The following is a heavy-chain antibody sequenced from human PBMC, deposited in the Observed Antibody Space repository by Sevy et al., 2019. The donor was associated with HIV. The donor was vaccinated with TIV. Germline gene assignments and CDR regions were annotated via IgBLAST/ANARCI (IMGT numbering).Heavy chain of an antibody. D-gene: IGHD3-22*01. J-gene: IGHJ4*02. CDR3: ARDPLDYYDSSGYTGPYYFDY. CDR2: TIPIFGTA. CDR1: GGTFSSYA. Sequence: ASVKVSCKASGGTFSSYAISWVRQAPGQGLEWMGGTIPIFGTANYAQKFQGRVTITADESTSTAYMELSSLRSEDTAVYYCARDPLDYYDSSGYTGPYYFDYWGQGTLVTVSS. V-gene: IGHV1-69*13.